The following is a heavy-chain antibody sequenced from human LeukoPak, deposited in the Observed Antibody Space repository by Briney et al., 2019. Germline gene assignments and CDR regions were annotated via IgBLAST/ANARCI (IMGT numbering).Heavy chain of an antibody. CDR3: ARDTSRVAAAGTGRVSYYYYMDV. Sequence: ASVKVSCKASGYTFTSYGISWVRQAPGQGLEWMGWISAYNGNTNYAQKLQGRVTMTTDTSTSTAYMELRSLRSDDTAVYYCARDTSRVAAAGTGRVSYYYYMDVWGKGTTVTVSS. V-gene: IGHV1-18*01. D-gene: IGHD6-13*01. CDR1: GYTFTSYG. CDR2: ISAYNGNT. J-gene: IGHJ6*03.